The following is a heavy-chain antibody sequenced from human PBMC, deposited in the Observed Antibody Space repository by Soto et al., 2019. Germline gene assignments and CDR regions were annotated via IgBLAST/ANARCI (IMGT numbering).Heavy chain of an antibody. CDR3: VRDYYDMGICSGWYFDP. Sequence: EVELVESGGGLVQPGGSLRLSCAASGFILSDHYMEWVRQAPGKGLEWVGCIRRKGSNSTTEYAASVKGRFIISRDDSKNSVYLQLNSMKNDDTAEYYWVRDYYDMGICSGWYFDPWGRGTLVTVSS. D-gene: IGHD3-22*01. CDR2: IRRKGSNSTT. J-gene: IGHJ2*01. CDR1: GFILSDHY. V-gene: IGHV3-72*01.